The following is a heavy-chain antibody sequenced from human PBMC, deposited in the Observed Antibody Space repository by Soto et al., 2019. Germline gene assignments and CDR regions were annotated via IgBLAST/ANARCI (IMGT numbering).Heavy chain of an antibody. CDR1: GYTFTGYY. V-gene: IGHV1-2*04. D-gene: IGHD3-10*01. CDR3: ARVLLWFGSPNNWFDP. CDR2: INPNSGGT. J-gene: IGHJ5*02. Sequence: ASVKVSCKASGYTFTGYYMHWVRQAPGQGLEWMGWINPNSGGTNYAQKYQGWVTMTRDTSISTAYMELSRLRSDDTAVYFCARVLLWFGSPNNWFDPWGQGTLVTVSS.